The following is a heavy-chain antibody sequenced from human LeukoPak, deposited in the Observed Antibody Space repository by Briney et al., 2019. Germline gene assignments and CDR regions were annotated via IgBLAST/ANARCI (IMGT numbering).Heavy chain of an antibody. V-gene: IGHV3-23*01. D-gene: IGHD5-18*01. CDR2: ITGGGTT. CDR1: GFIFNNYA. Sequence: PGGSLRLSCAASGFIFNNYAMSWVRQAPGKGLEWVSAITGGGTTYHADSLRGRFSISRDNSKNTLFLLMHSLRAEDTAIYYCAKVIALDTSMGIFDHWGRGTLVTVSP. CDR3: AKVIALDTSMGIFDH. J-gene: IGHJ4*02.